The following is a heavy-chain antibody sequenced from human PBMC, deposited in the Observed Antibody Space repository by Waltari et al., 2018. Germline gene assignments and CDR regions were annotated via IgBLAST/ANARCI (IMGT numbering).Heavy chain of an antibody. CDR1: GGTFSSYA. V-gene: IGHV1-69*06. Sequence: QVELVQPGVEVKKPGSSVKVSCKASGGTFSSYASSWVRQAPGQGLEWMGSVIPIVSTANDAPKFQCSFTITAHKSTSTAYIELSSLRSEDTSVYYCSSVLEPDGPFDYWGQGTLVTVSS. CDR2: VIPIVSTA. J-gene: IGHJ4*02. D-gene: IGHD3-3*01. CDR3: SSVLEPDGPFDY.